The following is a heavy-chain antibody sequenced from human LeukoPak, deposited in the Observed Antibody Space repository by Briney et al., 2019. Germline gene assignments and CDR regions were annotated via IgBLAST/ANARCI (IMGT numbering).Heavy chain of an antibody. Sequence: PSETLSLTCTVSGGSISSSSHYWAWIRQPPGKGLEWMGSSYYSGTTYYNPSLKSRFTISVDTSKNQFSVKLSSVTAADTAVYYCARYYGGNFYFDYWGQGTLVTVSS. V-gene: IGHV4-39*01. CDR3: ARYYGGNFYFDY. J-gene: IGHJ4*02. CDR2: SYYSGTT. D-gene: IGHD4-23*01. CDR1: GGSISSSSHY.